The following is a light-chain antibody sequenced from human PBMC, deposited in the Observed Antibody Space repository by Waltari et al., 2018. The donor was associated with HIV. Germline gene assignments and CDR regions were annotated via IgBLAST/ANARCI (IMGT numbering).Light chain of an antibody. CDR1: SSNIGSYY. CDR3: AAWDGSHVV. Sequence: QSVLTQPPSASGTPGPRVPISCSGTSSNIGSYYVYLYQQPPGTAHKLLIYRNNPRPSGVPDRFSGSKSGTSASLAISGLRSEDEADYYCAAWDGSHVVFGGGTKLTVL. V-gene: IGLV1-47*01. CDR2: RNN. J-gene: IGLJ2*01.